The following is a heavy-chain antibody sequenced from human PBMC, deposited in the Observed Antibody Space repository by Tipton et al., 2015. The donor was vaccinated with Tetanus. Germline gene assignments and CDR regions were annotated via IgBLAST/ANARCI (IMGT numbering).Heavy chain of an antibody. CDR1: VGSISSGDYY. D-gene: IGHD6-13*01. J-gene: IGHJ4*02. V-gene: IGHV4-61*08. CDR3: ARGGIAAAGGGLDY. CDR2: IYYSGST. Sequence: TLSLTCTVSVGSISSGDYYWSWIRQPPGKGLEWIGYIYYSGSTNYNPSLKSRVTISVDTSKNQFSLKLSSVTAADTAVHYCARGGIAAAGGGLDYWGQGTLVTVSS.